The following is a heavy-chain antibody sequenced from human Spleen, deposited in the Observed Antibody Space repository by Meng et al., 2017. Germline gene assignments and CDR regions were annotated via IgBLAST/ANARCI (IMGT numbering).Heavy chain of an antibody. CDR1: GYTLSSDG. V-gene: IGHV1-18*01. CDR2: ISAYNGNT. J-gene: IGHJ1*01. Sequence: ASVKVSCKASGYTLSSDGFSWVRQAPGQGLEWMGWISAYNGNTNYAQKLQGRVTMTTDTSTSTAYMELRSLRSDDTAVYYCARVSSGIAAAGTGYFQHWGQSTLVTVSS. CDR3: ARVSSGIAAAGTGYFQH. D-gene: IGHD6-13*01.